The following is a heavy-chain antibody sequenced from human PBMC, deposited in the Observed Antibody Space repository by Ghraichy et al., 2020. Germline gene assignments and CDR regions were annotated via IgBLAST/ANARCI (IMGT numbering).Heavy chain of an antibody. Sequence: GESLNISCAASGFSFSDYSMNWVRQAPGKGLEWVSSISSTSTYIYYADSMKDRFTTSRDNAKNSMFLQLHSLRAEDTAVYYCARESDIDYFMDVWGRGTTVIVSS. CDR3: ARESDIDYFMDV. J-gene: IGHJ6*03. V-gene: IGHV3-21*06. CDR1: GFSFSDYS. CDR2: ISSTSTYI.